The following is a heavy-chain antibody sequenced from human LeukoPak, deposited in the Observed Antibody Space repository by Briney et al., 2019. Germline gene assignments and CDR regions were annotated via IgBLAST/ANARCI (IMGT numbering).Heavy chain of an antibody. J-gene: IGHJ4*02. CDR3: ARHALHFDSSKYYFDY. D-gene: IGHD3-22*01. Sequence: HPGRSLRLSCAASGFTFDDYAMHWVRQAPGKGLEWVSGISWSSDSIGYADSVKGRFTISRDNAKNSLYLQMNSLRAEDTALYYCARHALHFDSSKYYFDYWGQGTLVTVSS. CDR2: ISWSSDSI. CDR1: GFTFDDYA. V-gene: IGHV3-9*01.